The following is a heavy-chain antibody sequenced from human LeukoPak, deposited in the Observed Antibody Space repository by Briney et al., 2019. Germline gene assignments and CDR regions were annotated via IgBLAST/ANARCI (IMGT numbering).Heavy chain of an antibody. V-gene: IGHV3-23*01. CDR3: AKGLTRSTMKVVVPFDY. D-gene: IGHD3-22*01. Sequence: GGSLRLSCAASGFTFSSYAMSWVRQAPGKGLEWVSAISGSGGSTYYADSVKGRFTISRDNSKNTLYLQMNSLRDEDTAVYYCAKGLTRSTMKVVVPFDYWGQGTLVTVSS. CDR1: GFTFSSYA. CDR2: ISGSGGST. J-gene: IGHJ4*02.